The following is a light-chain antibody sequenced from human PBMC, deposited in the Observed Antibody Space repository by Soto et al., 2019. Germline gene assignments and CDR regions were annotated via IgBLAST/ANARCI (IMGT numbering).Light chain of an antibody. Sequence: IVMTQSPVILAVSPGERCTLSCRSSQSVSSNVAWYQQKPGQAPRLLIYGASTRATGISPRFSGRGSGTEFTLTITSLQSEDFAVYYCQQYNIWPWTFGQGTKVDIK. CDR2: GAS. J-gene: IGKJ1*01. CDR1: QSVSSN. CDR3: QQYNIWPWT. V-gene: IGKV3-15*01.